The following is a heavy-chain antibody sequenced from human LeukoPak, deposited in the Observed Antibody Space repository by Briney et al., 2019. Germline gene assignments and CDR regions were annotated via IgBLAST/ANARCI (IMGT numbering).Heavy chain of an antibody. J-gene: IGHJ4*02. CDR3: AKQSYARSLGE. CDR1: GFTFSSYA. V-gene: IGHV3-23*01. D-gene: IGHD2-8*01. Sequence: GGSLRLSCVVFGFTFSSYAMSWVRQAPGKGLEWISTTNSGGTSTYYAESVKGRFTISRDNSKNTLYLQMSSLRVEDTAVYYCAKQSYARSLGEGGPGTLVSVSS. CDR2: TNSGGTST.